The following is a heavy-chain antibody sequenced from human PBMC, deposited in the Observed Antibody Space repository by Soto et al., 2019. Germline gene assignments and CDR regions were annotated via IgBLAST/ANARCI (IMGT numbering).Heavy chain of an antibody. V-gene: IGHV4-4*07. CDR1: GDSMNSYY. Sequence: SETLSLTCSVSGDSMNSYYWSWLRHPAGKGLEWIGRIWTSANTMYTPSLRHRVAMSIDTSKRQFSLKLTSVTAADTAVYYCARGLSGVYSFGSSGQGALVTVSS. CDR2: IWTSANT. J-gene: IGHJ4*02. CDR3: ARGLSGVYSFGS. D-gene: IGHD3-10*01.